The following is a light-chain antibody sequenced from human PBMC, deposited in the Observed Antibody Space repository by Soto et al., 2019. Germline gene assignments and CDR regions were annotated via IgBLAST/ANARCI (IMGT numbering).Light chain of an antibody. CDR1: SSDVGGYDF. J-gene: IGLJ1*01. Sequence: QSVLTQPTSVSGSPGQSITISCTGTSSDVGGYDFLSWFQQEPGNAPKLMIYDVNYRPSGISPRCSGSKSGNTASLTISGLQPEDEADYYCCSYAGRSAPYVFGPGTKVTVL. V-gene: IGLV2-14*01. CDR3: CSYAGRSAPYV. CDR2: DVN.